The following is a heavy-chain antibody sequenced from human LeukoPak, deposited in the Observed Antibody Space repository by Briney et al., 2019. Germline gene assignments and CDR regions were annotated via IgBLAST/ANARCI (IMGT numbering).Heavy chain of an antibody. Sequence: GASVKVSCKASGYTFTSYGISWVRQAPGQGLEWMGRIIPILGIANYAQKFQGRVTITADKSTSTAYMELSSLRAEDTAVYYCAKDEAYILFVPPPDYWGQGTLVTVSS. J-gene: IGHJ4*02. CDR3: AKDEAYILFVPPPDY. CDR2: IIPILGIA. V-gene: IGHV1-69*04. D-gene: IGHD1-14*01. CDR1: GYTFTSYG.